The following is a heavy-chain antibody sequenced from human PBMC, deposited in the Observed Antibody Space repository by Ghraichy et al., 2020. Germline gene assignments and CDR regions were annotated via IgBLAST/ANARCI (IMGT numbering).Heavy chain of an antibody. CDR1: GITVSTNY. V-gene: IGHV3-53*04. Sequence: LNISCAASGITVSTNYMSWVRQAPGKGLEWVSTMYSGGSTYYATSVKGRFIISRHNSKNMLFLQMNSLSRDDTATYYCARGQERSNYFDSWGQGTLVTVSP. J-gene: IGHJ4*02. CDR2: MYSGGST. D-gene: IGHD1-1*01. CDR3: ARGQERSNYFDS.